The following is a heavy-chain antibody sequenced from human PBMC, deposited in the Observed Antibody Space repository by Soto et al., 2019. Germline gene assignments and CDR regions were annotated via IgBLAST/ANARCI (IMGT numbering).Heavy chain of an antibody. V-gene: IGHV3-23*01. CDR1: GFTFSSYA. CDR2: ISGSGGST. CDR3: AKATYLYGSGSYYFDY. Sequence: PGGSLRLSCAASGFTFSSYAMSWVRQAPGKGLEWVSAISGSGGSTYYADSVKGRFTISRDNSKNTLYLQMNSLRAEDTAVYYCAKATYLYGSGSYYFDYWGQGTLVTVSS. J-gene: IGHJ4*02. D-gene: IGHD3-10*01.